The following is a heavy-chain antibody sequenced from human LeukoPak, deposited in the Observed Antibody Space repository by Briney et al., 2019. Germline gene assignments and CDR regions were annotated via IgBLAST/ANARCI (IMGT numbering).Heavy chain of an antibody. V-gene: IGHV1-18*01. D-gene: IGHD3-22*01. CDR1: GYTFSSYG. CDR2: ISAYTGNT. Sequence: ASVKVSCKASGYTFSSYGISWVRQAPGQGLEWMGWISAYTGNTNYAQNLQGRVTMTTDTSTSTVYMELSSLRSEDTAVYYCARNGETQYYYDSSGYPNWFDPWGQGTLVTVSS. J-gene: IGHJ5*02. CDR3: ARNGETQYYYDSSGYPNWFDP.